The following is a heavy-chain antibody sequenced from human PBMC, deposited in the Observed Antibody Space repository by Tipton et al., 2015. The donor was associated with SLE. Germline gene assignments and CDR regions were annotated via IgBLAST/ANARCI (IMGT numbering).Heavy chain of an antibody. J-gene: IGHJ4*02. V-gene: IGHV3-30*02. D-gene: IGHD3-22*01. CDR3: ANTYYYDSSGFDY. CDR2: IRYDGSNK. Sequence: SLRLSCAASGFTFSSYGMHWVRQAPGKGLEWVAFIRYDGSNKYYADSVKGRFTISRDNSKNTLYLQMNSLRAEDTAVYYCANTYYYDSSGFDYWGQGTLVTVSS. CDR1: GFTFSSYG.